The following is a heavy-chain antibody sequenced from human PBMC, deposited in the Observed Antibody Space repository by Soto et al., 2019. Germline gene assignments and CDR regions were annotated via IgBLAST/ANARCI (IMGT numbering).Heavy chain of an antibody. CDR1: GYTFTIYD. J-gene: IGHJ3*02. V-gene: IGHV1-8*01. CDR3: ASLLTQYDAFDI. CDR2: MNPNSGNT. Sequence: ASVKVSCKASGYTFTIYDINWVRQATGQGLEWMGWMNPNSGNTGYAQKFQGRVTMTRNTSISTAYMELSSLRSEDTAVYYCASLLTQYDAFDIWGQGTMVTVSS.